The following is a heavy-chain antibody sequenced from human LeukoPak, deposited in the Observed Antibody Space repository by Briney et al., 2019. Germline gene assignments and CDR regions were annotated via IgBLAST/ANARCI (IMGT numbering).Heavy chain of an antibody. CDR3: ARDTYCSGGSCYSLAVDY. CDR2: ISYDGSNK. Sequence: GRSLRLSCAASGFTFSSYAMHWVRQAPGKGLEWVAVISYDGSNKYYADSVKGRFTISRDNSKNTLYLQMNSLRAEDTAVYYCARDTYCSGGSCYSLAVDYWGQGTLVTVSP. D-gene: IGHD2-15*01. V-gene: IGHV3-30*04. CDR1: GFTFSSYA. J-gene: IGHJ4*02.